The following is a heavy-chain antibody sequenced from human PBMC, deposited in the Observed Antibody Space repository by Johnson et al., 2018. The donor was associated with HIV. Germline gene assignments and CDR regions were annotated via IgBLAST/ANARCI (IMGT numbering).Heavy chain of an antibody. J-gene: IGHJ3*02. V-gene: IGHV3-9*01. CDR3: ARDGRDGYNYRWLWGAFDI. D-gene: IGHD5-24*01. Sequence: VQLVESGGGLVQPGRSLRLSCAASGFTFDDYAMHWVRQAPGKGLEWVSGISWNSGSIGYADSVKGRFTISRDNSKNTLYLQMNSLRAEDTAVYYCARDGRDGYNYRWLWGAFDIWGQGTMVTVS. CDR1: GFTFDDYA. CDR2: ISWNSGSI.